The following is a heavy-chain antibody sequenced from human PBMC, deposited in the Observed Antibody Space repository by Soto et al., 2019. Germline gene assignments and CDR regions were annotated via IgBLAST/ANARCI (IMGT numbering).Heavy chain of an antibody. J-gene: IGHJ4*02. V-gene: IGHV3-30*18. CDR1: GFTFNIYG. CDR2: ISYDGSNQ. CDR3: AKDQASGQGSFDS. Sequence: VKLVESGGCVVQPGGSLRLSCAASGFTFNIYGMHWVRQAPDKGLEWVALISYDGSNQYYADSVKGRFTISRDNSKNTLFLQMNSLRADDTAVYYCAKDQASGQGSFDSWGQGTLVTVSS.